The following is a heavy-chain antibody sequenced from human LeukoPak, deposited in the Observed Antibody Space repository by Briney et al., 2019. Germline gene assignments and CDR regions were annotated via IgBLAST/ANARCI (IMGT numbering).Heavy chain of an antibody. J-gene: IGHJ4*02. CDR1: GFTFSSYG. V-gene: IGHV3-30*02. Sequence: GGCLRLSCAASGFTFSSYGMHWVRQAPGKGLEWVDFIRYDGSNKYYADSVKGRFTISRDNSKNTLYLQMNRLRAEDTAVYYCPIDYYDYASGSYSDYWGQGTLVTVSS. CDR2: IRYDGSNK. CDR3: PIDYYDYASGSYSDY. D-gene: IGHD3-10*01.